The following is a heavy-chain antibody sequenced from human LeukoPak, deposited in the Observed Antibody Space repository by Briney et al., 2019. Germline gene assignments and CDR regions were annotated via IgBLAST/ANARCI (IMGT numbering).Heavy chain of an antibody. CDR1: GYTFKSFG. J-gene: IGHJ4*02. Sequence: GASVKVSCKASGYTFKSFGISWVRQAPGQGLEWMGWISGYNGKTNYAQKLQGRVTITTDTSTSTASMELRSLRSDDTAVYYCAREAVPYSYGIYFDYWGQGTLVTVSS. CDR3: AREAVPYSYGIYFDY. D-gene: IGHD5-18*01. CDR2: ISGYNGKT. V-gene: IGHV1-18*01.